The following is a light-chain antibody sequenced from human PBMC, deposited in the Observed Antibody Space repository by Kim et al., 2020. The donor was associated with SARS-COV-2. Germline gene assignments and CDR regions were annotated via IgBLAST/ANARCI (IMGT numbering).Light chain of an antibody. CDR3: QQRSDWPLT. Sequence: LSPGESATPSCRARQSVSSYLAWYQQKPGQAPRLLIYDAFNRATGIPARFSGSGSGTDFTLTISNLEPEDFAVYYCQQRSDWPLTFGGGTKVDIK. CDR2: DAF. CDR1: QSVSSY. V-gene: IGKV3-11*01. J-gene: IGKJ4*01.